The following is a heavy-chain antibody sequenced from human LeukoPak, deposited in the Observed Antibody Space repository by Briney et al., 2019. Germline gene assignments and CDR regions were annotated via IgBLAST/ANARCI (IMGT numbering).Heavy chain of an antibody. J-gene: IGHJ4*02. V-gene: IGHV4-4*07. CDR2: IYTSGST. D-gene: IGHD3-22*01. CDR1: GGSISSYY. CDR3: AXXDXYDSSGYWYY. Sequence: SETLSPTCTVSGGSISSYYWSWIRQPAGKGLEWIGRIYTSGSTNYNPSLKSRVTMSVDTSKNQFSLKLGSVTAADTAVYYCAXXDXYDSSGYWYYWGQGTLVTVSS.